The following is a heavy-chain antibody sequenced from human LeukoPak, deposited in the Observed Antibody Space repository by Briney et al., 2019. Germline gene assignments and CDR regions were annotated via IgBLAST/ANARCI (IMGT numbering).Heavy chain of an antibody. D-gene: IGHD2-2*01. CDR3: ARDEYCSSTNCYLTY. Sequence: GASVKVSCKASGYTFTGYYMHWVRQAPGQGLEWMGWINPNTGGTNYAQKFQGRVTMTRDTSISTAYMELSRLRSDDTAVYYCARDEYCSSTNCYLTYWGQGTLVTVSS. V-gene: IGHV1-2*02. CDR2: INPNTGGT. CDR1: GYTFTGYY. J-gene: IGHJ4*02.